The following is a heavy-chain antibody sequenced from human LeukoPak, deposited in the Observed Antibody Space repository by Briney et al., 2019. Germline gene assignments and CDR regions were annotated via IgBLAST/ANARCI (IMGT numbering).Heavy chain of an antibody. CDR1: GFTFNTYS. CDR2: IYSSGGYI. Sequence: PGGSLRLSCEASGFTFNTYSMKWARQAPGKGLEWVSSIYSSGGYIVYADSVKGRFIISRDNAKDSLYLQMNSLRVEDTAVYYCARDGDTSGYSDWGQGTLVTVSS. V-gene: IGHV3-21*06. CDR3: ARDGDTSGYSD. D-gene: IGHD5-12*01. J-gene: IGHJ4*02.